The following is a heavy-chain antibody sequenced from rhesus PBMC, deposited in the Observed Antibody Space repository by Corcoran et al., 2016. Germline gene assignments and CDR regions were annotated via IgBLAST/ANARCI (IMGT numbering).Heavy chain of an antibody. CDR3: SRRGVTLGYYFDY. J-gene: IGHJ4*01. V-gene: IGHV4-93*02. CDR1: GRSLTSSTC. D-gene: IGHD4-17*01. Sequence: QVQLHEPGPAVVKPSETLSLTCAVSGRSLTSSTCRSWLGPSHGTGWEWIGGIDGSGGSTEYNPSLKRRVTISIDTSKNQFSLKLSSVTAAATAVYYCSRRGVTLGYYFDYWGQGVLVTVSS. CDR2: IDGSGGST.